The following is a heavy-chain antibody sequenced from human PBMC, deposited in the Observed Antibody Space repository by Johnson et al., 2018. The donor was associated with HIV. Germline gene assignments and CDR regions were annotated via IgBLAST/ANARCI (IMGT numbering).Heavy chain of an antibody. CDR3: ARGTWLTVVTSPDAFDF. D-gene: IGHD4-23*01. CDR2: IRYDGSNK. J-gene: IGHJ3*01. V-gene: IGHV3-30*02. CDR1: GFTFSSYG. Sequence: QVQLVESGGGVVRHGGSLRLSCAASGFTFSSYGMHWVRQAPGKGLEWVAFIRYDGSNKYYADSVKGRFTISRDNSKNTLYLQMNSLRTEDTAVYYCARGTWLTVVTSPDAFDFWGQGTMVTVSS.